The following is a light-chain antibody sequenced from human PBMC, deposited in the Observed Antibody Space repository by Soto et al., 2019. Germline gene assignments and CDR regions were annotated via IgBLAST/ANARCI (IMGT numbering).Light chain of an antibody. CDR1: QSVSSNY. CDR2: CAS. Sequence: ENVLTQSPGTLSLSPGEGASRSCRASQSVSSNYLAWFQQKPGQAPRLLIYCASSRATGIPGRFSGSGSGTDFTLTITRLEPEDFAVYYCHQYASSPYTFGQGTILEIK. V-gene: IGKV3-20*01. CDR3: HQYASSPYT. J-gene: IGKJ2*01.